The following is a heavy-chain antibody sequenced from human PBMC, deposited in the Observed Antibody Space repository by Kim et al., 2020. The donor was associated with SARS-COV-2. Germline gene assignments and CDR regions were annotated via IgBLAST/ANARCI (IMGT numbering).Heavy chain of an antibody. D-gene: IGHD3-16*01. CDR2: T. CDR3: ARDLTGPNDY. V-gene: IGHV1-46*01. Sequence: TSYAQKFQGRVTMTRDTATSTVYMELGSLRSEDTAVYYCARDLTGPNDYWGQGTLVTVSS. J-gene: IGHJ4*02.